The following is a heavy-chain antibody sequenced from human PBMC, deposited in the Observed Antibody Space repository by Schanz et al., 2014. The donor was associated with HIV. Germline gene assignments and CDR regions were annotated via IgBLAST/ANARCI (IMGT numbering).Heavy chain of an antibody. V-gene: IGHV3-33*06. CDR1: GFTFSSYG. J-gene: IGHJ6*02. CDR3: AKGGFYGDYVSYYYGLDV. Sequence: VQLLESGGGLVQPGRSLRLSCAASGFTFSSYGMHWVRQAPGKGLEWVAVIWYGGSNKYYADSVKGRFTISRDNSKNTLYLQMNSLRAEDTAVYYCAKGGFYGDYVSYYYGLDVWGQGTTVTVSS. CDR2: IWYGGSNK. D-gene: IGHD4-17*01.